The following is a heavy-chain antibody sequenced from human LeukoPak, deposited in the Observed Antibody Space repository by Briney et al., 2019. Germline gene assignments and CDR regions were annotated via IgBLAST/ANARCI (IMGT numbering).Heavy chain of an antibody. CDR3: AKDFIRGSIGYFDY. J-gene: IGHJ4*02. CDR2: ISGSGVST. D-gene: IGHD3-10*01. Sequence: PGGSLRLSCAASGFTFRSYAMNWVRQAPGKGLEWVSGISGSGVSTYFGDSVKGRFTISRDNSKNTLYLQMNSLRAEDTAVYYCAKDFIRGSIGYFDYWGQGTLVTVSS. CDR1: GFTFRSYA. V-gene: IGHV3-23*01.